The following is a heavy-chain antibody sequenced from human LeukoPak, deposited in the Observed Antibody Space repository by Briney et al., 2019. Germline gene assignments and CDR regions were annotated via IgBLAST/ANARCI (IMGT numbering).Heavy chain of an antibody. Sequence: SETLSLTCTVSGGSISSGGYYWSWIRQHPGKGLEWIGYIYYSGSTYYNPSLKSRVTISVDTSKNQFSLKLSSVTAADTAVYYCARGTRVAGIVGAHFDYWGQGTLVTVSS. V-gene: IGHV4-31*03. J-gene: IGHJ4*02. CDR2: IYYSGST. D-gene: IGHD1-26*01. CDR1: GGSISSGGYY. CDR3: ARGTRVAGIVGAHFDY.